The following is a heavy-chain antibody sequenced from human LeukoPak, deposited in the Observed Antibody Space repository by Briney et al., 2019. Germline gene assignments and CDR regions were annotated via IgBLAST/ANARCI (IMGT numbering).Heavy chain of an antibody. CDR2: IYTDGST. Sequence: GGSLRLSCAASGFTFSYYWMHWVRQAPGKGLVWVSVIYTDGSTYYADSVRARFSISRDDSKNTLSLQMNSLRAEDTAVYYCAIGHYRNIPGWGQGTLVTVSS. CDR1: GFTFSYYW. D-gene: IGHD1/OR15-1a*01. CDR3: AIGHYRNIPG. J-gene: IGHJ4*02. V-gene: IGHV3-66*01.